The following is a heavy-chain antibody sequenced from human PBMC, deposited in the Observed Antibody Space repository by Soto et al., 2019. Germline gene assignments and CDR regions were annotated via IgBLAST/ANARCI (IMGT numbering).Heavy chain of an antibody. Sequence: QVQLVQSGAEVGKPGSSVKVSCKAPGGTFSTYIISWVRQAPGQGLEWMGRIIPIPDITNYAQKFQGRVTVTADGSTSTAYMELTSLKSEDTAVYYCARDRITTRGDAFDLWGQGTMVSVSS. J-gene: IGHJ3*01. CDR1: GGTFSTYI. V-gene: IGHV1-69*08. D-gene: IGHD3-3*01. CDR3: ARDRITTRGDAFDL. CDR2: IIPIPDIT.